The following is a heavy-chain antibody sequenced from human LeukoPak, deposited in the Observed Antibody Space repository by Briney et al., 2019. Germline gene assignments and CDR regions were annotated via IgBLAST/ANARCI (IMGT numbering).Heavy chain of an antibody. CDR1: RGSVSSYP. D-gene: IGHD6-19*01. CDR3: AREAGWNFNAFDI. CDR2: IHGSGST. V-gene: IGHV4-4*07. J-gene: IGHJ3*02. Sequence: SETLSLTCTVSRGSVSSYPWNWIRQPAGKGLEYIGRIHGSGSTNYNPSLMGRVTMSVDSSKNQISLRLTSVTAADTAVYFCAREAGWNFNAFDIWGQGTTV.